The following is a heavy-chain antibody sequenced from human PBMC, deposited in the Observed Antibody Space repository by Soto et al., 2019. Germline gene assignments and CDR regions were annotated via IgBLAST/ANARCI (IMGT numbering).Heavy chain of an antibody. Sequence: GGSLRLSCAASGFTFDDYAMHWVRQAPGKGLEWVSGISWNSGSIGYADSVKGRFTISRDNAKNSLYLQMNSLRAEDTALYYCARAWTTVTTYYYYGMDVWGQGTTVTVSS. CDR3: ARAWTTVTTYYYYGMDV. J-gene: IGHJ6*02. CDR1: GFTFDDYA. V-gene: IGHV3-9*01. D-gene: IGHD4-17*01. CDR2: ISWNSGSI.